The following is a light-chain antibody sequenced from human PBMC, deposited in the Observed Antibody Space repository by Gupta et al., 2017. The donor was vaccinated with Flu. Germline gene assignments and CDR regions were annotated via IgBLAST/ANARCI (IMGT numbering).Light chain of an antibody. V-gene: IGKV4-1*01. CDR1: QSVLYNSNNKNY. CDR2: WAS. Sequence: SLGERATSNCKSSQSVLYNSNNKNYLTWYQQKPGQPPKLLIYWASTRESGVPDRFSGSGSGTDFTLTISSLQAEDVAVYYCQQYDSTPYTFGQGTKLEIK. J-gene: IGKJ2*01. CDR3: QQYDSTPYT.